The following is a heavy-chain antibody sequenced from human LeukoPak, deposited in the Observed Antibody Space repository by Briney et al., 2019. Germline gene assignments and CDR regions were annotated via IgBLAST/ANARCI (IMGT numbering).Heavy chain of an antibody. CDR1: GGSISSGGYY. Sequence: PSETLSLTCTVSGGSISSGGYYWSWIRQHPGKGLEWIGYIYYSGSTYYNPSLKSRVTISVDTSKNQFSLKLSSVTAADTAVYYCARNQAYDFWSGYPSGAAFDIWGQGTMVTVSS. D-gene: IGHD3-3*01. CDR3: ARNQAYDFWSGYPSGAAFDI. J-gene: IGHJ3*02. CDR2: IYYSGST. V-gene: IGHV4-31*03.